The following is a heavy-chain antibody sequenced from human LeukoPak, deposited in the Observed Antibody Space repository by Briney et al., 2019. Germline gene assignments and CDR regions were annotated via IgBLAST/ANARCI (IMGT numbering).Heavy chain of an antibody. V-gene: IGHV3-21*01. CDR3: ARGAHYYGSSGYSG. CDR2: ISSSSSYI. D-gene: IGHD3-22*01. Sequence: GGSLRLYCAASGFTFSSYSMNWVRQAPGKGLEWVSSISSSSSYIYYADSVKGRFTISRDNAKNSLYLQMNSLRAQDTAVYSGARGAHYYGSSGYSGWGQGTLVTVSS. J-gene: IGHJ4*02. CDR1: GFTFSSYS.